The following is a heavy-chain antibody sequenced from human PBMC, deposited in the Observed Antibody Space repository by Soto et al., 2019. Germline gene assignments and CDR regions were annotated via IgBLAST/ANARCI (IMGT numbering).Heavy chain of an antibody. Sequence: GGSLRLSCAASGFTFSSYAMHWVRQAPGKGLEWVAVISYDGSNKYYADSVKGRFTISRDNSKNTLYLQMNSLRAEDTAVYYCARDFDQSMIYSSSMYVSGLGTKVTVSS. CDR2: ISYDGSNK. J-gene: IGHJ6*02. V-gene: IGHV3-30-3*01. CDR3: ARDFDQSMIYSSSMYV. D-gene: IGHD6-19*01. CDR1: GFTFSSYA.